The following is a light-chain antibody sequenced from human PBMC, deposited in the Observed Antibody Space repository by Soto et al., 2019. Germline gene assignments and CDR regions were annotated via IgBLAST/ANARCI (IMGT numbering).Light chain of an antibody. CDR2: GAS. CDR3: QQYGTSVWT. CDR1: QSVSRNY. J-gene: IGKJ1*01. V-gene: IGKV3-20*01. Sequence: EIVLTQSPGTLSLSPGERATLSCRASQSVSRNYLGWHQQKPGQAPRLLIYGASSRAAGIPDRFSGSGSGTDFTLTISRLEPEDFAVYYCQQYGTSVWTFGQGTKVDIK.